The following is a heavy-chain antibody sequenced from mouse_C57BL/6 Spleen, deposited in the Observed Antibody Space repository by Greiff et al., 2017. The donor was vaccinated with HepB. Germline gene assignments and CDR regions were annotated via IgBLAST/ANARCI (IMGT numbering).Heavy chain of an antibody. V-gene: IGHV5-17*01. J-gene: IGHJ1*03. CDR3: ARGTYGSSYWYFDV. D-gene: IGHD1-1*01. CDR1: GFTFSDYG. Sequence: EVKLQESGGGLVKPGGSLKLSCAASGFTFSDYGMHWVRQAPEKGLEWVAYISSGSSTIYYADTVKGRFTISRDNAKNTLFLQMTSLRSEDTAMYYCARGTYGSSYWYFDVWGTGTTVTVSS. CDR2: ISSGSSTI.